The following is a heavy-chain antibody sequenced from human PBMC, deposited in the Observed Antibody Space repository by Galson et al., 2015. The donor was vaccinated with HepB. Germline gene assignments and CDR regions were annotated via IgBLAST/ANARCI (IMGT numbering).Heavy chain of an antibody. CDR1: GGSVSSGSYY. Sequence: GGSVSSGSYYWSWIRQPAGKGLEWIGRIHKSGSTSDNPSLNSRVVISIDTSKNQFSLKLSSVTAADTAVYFCARAAGTPGIAEAAALDIWGQGTMVTVSS. D-gene: IGHD6-13*01. V-gene: IGHV4-61*02. CDR2: IHKSGST. J-gene: IGHJ3*02. CDR3: ARAAGTPGIAEAAALDI.